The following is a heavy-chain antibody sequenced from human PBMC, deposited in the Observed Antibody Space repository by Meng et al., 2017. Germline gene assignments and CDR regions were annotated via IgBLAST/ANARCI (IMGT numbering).Heavy chain of an antibody. CDR3: HSGWYQAGDDY. V-gene: IGHV1-69*06. CDR2: IIPIFGTA. CDR1: GATFSSYA. D-gene: IGHD6-19*01. Sequence: LLPCGAEAKQPVSSEKVSSKSSGATFSSYAISWGQQPRGQGLEWMGGIIPIFGTANDAQKFQGRVMITADKSTSTAYMELSSLRSEDTAVYYCHSGWYQAGDDYWGQGTLVTVSS. J-gene: IGHJ4*02.